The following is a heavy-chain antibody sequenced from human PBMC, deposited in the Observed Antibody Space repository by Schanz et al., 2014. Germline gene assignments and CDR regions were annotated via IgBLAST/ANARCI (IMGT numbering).Heavy chain of an antibody. D-gene: IGHD1-26*01. Sequence: EVQLVESGGGLIQPGGSLRLSCAASGFGFSSYSMNWVRQAPGKGLEWVSYISGSSRTIYYADSMKGRFTVSRDNAENALYLQMNSLRAEDTGLYFCARGGSGSHYRLDYWGHGMLVAVSS. CDR2: ISGSSRTI. V-gene: IGHV3-48*01. CDR3: ARGGSGSHYRLDY. J-gene: IGHJ4*01. CDR1: GFGFSSYS.